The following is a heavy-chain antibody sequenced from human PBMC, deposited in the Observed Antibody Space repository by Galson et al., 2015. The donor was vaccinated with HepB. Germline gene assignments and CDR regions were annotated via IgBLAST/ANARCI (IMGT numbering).Heavy chain of an antibody. D-gene: IGHD6-13*01. CDR1: GFTVSSNY. Sequence: SLRLSCAASGFTVSSNYMSWVRQAPGKGLEWVSVIYSGGSTYNADSVKGRFTISRHNSKNTLYLQMNSLRAEDTAVYYCARDLIAAAAPGNAFDIWGQGTMVTVSS. CDR3: ARDLIAAAAPGNAFDI. V-gene: IGHV3-53*04. J-gene: IGHJ3*02. CDR2: IYSGGST.